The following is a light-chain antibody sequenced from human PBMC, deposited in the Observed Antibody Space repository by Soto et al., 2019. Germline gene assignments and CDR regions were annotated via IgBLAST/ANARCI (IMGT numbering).Light chain of an antibody. J-gene: IGKJ1*01. CDR3: HHYNNWWA. CDR2: GAS. CDR1: QSVSTN. Sequence: EIVMTQSPATLSVSPGEGATLSCSASQSVSTNLAWYQQKPGQAPRLLIYGASTRATGIPDRFSGSGSGTEFSLTINSLQSEDFAVYYCHHYNNWWAFGQGTKVDIK. V-gene: IGKV3-15*01.